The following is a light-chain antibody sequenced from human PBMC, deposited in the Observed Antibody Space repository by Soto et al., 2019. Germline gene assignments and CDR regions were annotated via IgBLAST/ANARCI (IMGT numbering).Light chain of an antibody. J-gene: IGLJ1*01. CDR1: SSNIGSNT. CDR3: GAWDDSLNGHYV. V-gene: IGLV1-44*01. CDR2: SNN. Sequence: QSVLTQPPSASGTPGQRVTISCSGSSSNIGSNTVNWYQQLPGTAPKLLIYSNNQRPSGVPDRFSGSKSGTSASLAISGLQSEDEADYYCGAWDDSLNGHYVFATGTKLTVL.